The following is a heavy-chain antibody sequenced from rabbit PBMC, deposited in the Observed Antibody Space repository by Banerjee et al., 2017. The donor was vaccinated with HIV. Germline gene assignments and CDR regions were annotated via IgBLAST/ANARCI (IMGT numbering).Heavy chain of an antibody. Sequence: QEQLVESGGGLVQPGGSLTLTCTASGFSFSSSYYMCWVRQAPGKGLEWIACITAGSCGSTYYASWAKGRFSISKTSSTTVTLQMTSLTAADTATYFCARDSRLYAGKLDLWAPGTLVTVS. J-gene: IGHJ6*01. CDR3: ARDSRLYAGKLDL. CDR1: GFSFSSSYY. V-gene: IGHV1S45*01. CDR2: ITAGSCGST. D-gene: IGHD4-2*01.